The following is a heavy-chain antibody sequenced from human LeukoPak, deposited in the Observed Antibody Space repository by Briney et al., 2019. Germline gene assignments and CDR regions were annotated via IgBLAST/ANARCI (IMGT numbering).Heavy chain of an antibody. D-gene: IGHD4-23*01. J-gene: IGHJ6*03. V-gene: IGHV4-59*01. CDR1: GGSISSYY. Sequence: SETLSLTCTVSGGSISSYYWSWIRQPPGKGLERIGYIYYSGSTNYNPSLKSRVTISVDTSKNQFSLKLSSVTAADTAVYYCARDQGGNSFDYYYMDVWGKGTTVTVSS. CDR3: ARDQGGNSFDYYYMDV. CDR2: IYYSGST.